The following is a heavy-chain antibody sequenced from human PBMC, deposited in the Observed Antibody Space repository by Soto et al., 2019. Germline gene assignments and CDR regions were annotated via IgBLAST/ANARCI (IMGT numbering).Heavy chain of an antibody. D-gene: IGHD6-19*01. J-gene: IGHJ4*02. CDR2: INPISGGT. Sequence: QVQLVQSGAEVKKPGASVKVSCKASGYTFTGYYMHWVRQAPGQGLEWMGWINPISGGTNYAQKFQGWVTMTRDTSISTAYMELSRLRSDDTAVYYCARGGRAIAVAGTVFDYWGQGTLVTVSS. CDR1: GYTFTGYY. CDR3: ARGGRAIAVAGTVFDY. V-gene: IGHV1-2*04.